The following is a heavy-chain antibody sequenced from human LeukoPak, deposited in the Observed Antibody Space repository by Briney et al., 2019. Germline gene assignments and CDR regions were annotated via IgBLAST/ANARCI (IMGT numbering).Heavy chain of an antibody. Sequence: GGSLRLSCAASGFTFSSYAMSWVRQAPGKGLEWVSAISGSGGSTYYADSVKGRFTISRDNSKNTLYLQMSSLRAEDTAVYYCAKDFPDIVVVTANLSDYFDYWGQGTLVTVSS. J-gene: IGHJ4*02. CDR3: AKDFPDIVVVTANLSDYFDY. D-gene: IGHD2-21*02. CDR2: ISGSGGST. V-gene: IGHV3-23*01. CDR1: GFTFSSYA.